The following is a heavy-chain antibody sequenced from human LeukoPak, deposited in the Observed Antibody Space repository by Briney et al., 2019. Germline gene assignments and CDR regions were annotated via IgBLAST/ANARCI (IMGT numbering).Heavy chain of an antibody. V-gene: IGHV3-74*01. D-gene: IGHD2-15*01. J-gene: IGHJ4*02. CDR3: ARGPGYCSGGSCYKDFDY. CDR1: GFTFSSYW. Sequence: GGSLRLSCAASGFTFSSYWMHWVRQAPGKGLVWVSRINSDGSSTSYADSVKGRFTISRDNAKNTLYLQMNSLRAEDTAVYYCARGPGYCSGGSCYKDFDYWGQGTLVTVSP. CDR2: INSDGSST.